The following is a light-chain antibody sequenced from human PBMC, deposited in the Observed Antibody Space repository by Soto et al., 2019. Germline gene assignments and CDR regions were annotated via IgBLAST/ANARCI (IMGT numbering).Light chain of an antibody. Sequence: QSVLTQPASVSGSPGQSIAISCTGTSSDVGGYNYVSWYQQHPGKAPKLMVYDVSNRPSGVSNRFSGSKSGNTASLTISGLQADVDADYYCSSYTSISTYVFGTGTNVNVL. J-gene: IGLJ1*01. CDR2: DVS. V-gene: IGLV2-14*01. CDR3: SSYTSISTYV. CDR1: SSDVGGYNY.